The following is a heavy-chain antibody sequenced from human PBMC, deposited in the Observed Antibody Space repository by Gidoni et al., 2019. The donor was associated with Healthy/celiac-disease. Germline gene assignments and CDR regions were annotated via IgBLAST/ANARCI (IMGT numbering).Heavy chain of an antibody. CDR3: ARGAAHYYYCMDV. J-gene: IGHJ6*03. V-gene: IGHV3-33*01. Sequence: QVQLVESGGGVVQPGRSLRLSWAASGSPFSSYGIHWVRQAPGKGLEWLAVMLYDGSNKYYADSVKGRFTISRDNSKNTLYLQMNSLGAEDTAVYYCARGAAHYYYCMDVWGKGTTVTVSS. D-gene: IGHD6-6*01. CDR2: MLYDGSNK. CDR1: GSPFSSYG.